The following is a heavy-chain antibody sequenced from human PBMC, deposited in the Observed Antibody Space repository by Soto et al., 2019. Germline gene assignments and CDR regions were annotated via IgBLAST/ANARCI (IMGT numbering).Heavy chain of an antibody. V-gene: IGHV1-69*02. D-gene: IGHD3-16*01. J-gene: IGHJ4*02. CDR3: ATGALTFGGVLNA. CDR1: GATFSSST. CDR2: IIPMFGIT. Sequence: QVQLVQSGADVKKPGSSVKVSCKASGATFSSSTFTWVRQASGQGLEWMGRIIPMFGITNSAQKFQGRLGITADESTNTVFMDMSSLRSDDTAIYYCATGALTFGGVLNAWGQGTLVTVSS.